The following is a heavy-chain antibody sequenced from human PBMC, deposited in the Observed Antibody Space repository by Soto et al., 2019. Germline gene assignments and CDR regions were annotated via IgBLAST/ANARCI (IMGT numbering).Heavy chain of an antibody. D-gene: IGHD6-13*01. V-gene: IGHV4-4*07. CDR2: IYTSGST. J-gene: IGHJ5*02. CDR1: GGSISSYY. Sequence: PSVTLSLTCTVSGGSISSYYWSWIRQPAGKGLEWIARIYTSGSTNYTPSLKSRVTMSVDTSKNQFSLKLSSVTAADTAVYYCARESTAAAGGFDPWRQGTLVTVS. CDR3: ARESTAAAGGFDP.